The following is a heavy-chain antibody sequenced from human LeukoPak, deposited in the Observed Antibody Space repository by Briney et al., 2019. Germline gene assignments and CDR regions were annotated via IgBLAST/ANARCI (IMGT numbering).Heavy chain of an antibody. CDR3: TRHEEGELGLVVIGY. CDR2: FRSKANSYAT. V-gene: IGHV3-73*01. J-gene: IGHJ4*02. Sequence: HPGGSLRLSCAASGFTFSGSAMHWVRQAAGKGLEWVGRFRSKANSYATAYAASVKGRFTISRDDSKNTAYLQMNSLKTEDTAVYYCTRHEEGELGLVVIGYWGQGTLVTVSS. D-gene: IGHD3-22*01. CDR1: GFTFSGSA.